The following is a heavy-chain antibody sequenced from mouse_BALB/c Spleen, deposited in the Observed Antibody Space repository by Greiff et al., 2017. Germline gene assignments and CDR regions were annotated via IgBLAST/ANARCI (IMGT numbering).Heavy chain of an antibody. D-gene: IGHD2-3*01. CDR3: ARGGWLLSFDY. V-gene: IGHV5-6-5*01. J-gene: IGHJ2*01. CDR1: GFTFSSYA. CDR2: ISSGGST. Sequence: EVKLQESGGGLVKPGGSLKLSCAASGFTFSSYAMSWVRQTPEKRLEWVASISSGGSTYYPDSVKGRFTISRDNARKILYLQMNSLRSEDTAMYYWARGGWLLSFDYWGQGTTLTVSS.